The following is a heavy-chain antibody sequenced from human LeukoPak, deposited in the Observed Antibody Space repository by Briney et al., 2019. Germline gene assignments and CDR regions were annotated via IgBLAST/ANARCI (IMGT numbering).Heavy chain of an antibody. CDR1: GFTFSNYA. J-gene: IGHJ4*02. D-gene: IGHD3-9*01. CDR3: SKATGPNSFRYIEY. V-gene: IGHV3-23*01. Sequence: GGSLRLSCGASGFTFSNYAMNWVRQVPGKGLEWLSGISRRGDTTYYTDSVKGRFTTSRDNSNNTLYLQMNTLRADDTAVYYCSKATGPNSFRYIEYWGQGTLVTVSS. CDR2: ISRRGDTT.